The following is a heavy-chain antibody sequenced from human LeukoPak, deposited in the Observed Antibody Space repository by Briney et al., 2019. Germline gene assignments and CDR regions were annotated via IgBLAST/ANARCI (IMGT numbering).Heavy chain of an antibody. V-gene: IGHV3-48*03. Sequence: GGSLRLSCAASGFTLSSYEMNWFRQAPGKGLEWVSYISSSGSTIYYADSVKGRFTISRDNAKNSLYLQMNSLRAEDTAIYYCAKAGNIRFDYWGQGTLVTVSS. CDR2: ISSSGSTI. D-gene: IGHD2/OR15-2a*01. CDR3: AKAGNIRFDY. J-gene: IGHJ4*02. CDR1: GFTLSSYE.